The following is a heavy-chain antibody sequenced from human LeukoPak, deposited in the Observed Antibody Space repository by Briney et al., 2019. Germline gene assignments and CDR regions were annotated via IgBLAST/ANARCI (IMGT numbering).Heavy chain of an antibody. Sequence: GGSLRLSCAASGFTFSSYGMHWVRQAPGKGLEWVAVISYDGSNKYYADSVKGRFTISRDNSKNTLYLQMNSLGAEDTAVYYCAKRITYYYGSGYGMDVWGKGTTVTVSS. CDR2: ISYDGSNK. CDR1: GFTFSSYG. V-gene: IGHV3-30*18. J-gene: IGHJ6*04. CDR3: AKRITYYYGSGYGMDV. D-gene: IGHD3-10*01.